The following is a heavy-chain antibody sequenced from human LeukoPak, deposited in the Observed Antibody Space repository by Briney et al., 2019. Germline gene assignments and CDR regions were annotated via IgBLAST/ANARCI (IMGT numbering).Heavy chain of an antibody. CDR3: VRGGPPTWS. J-gene: IGHJ5*02. CDR2: INDDGSDT. Sequence: GGSLRLSCAASGFTFKLYWMHWVRQVPGKRPVWVSRINDDGSDTIYADSVRGRFTISRDDAKNTVYLQMNNLRAEDTAVYYCVRGGPPTWSWGQGTLVTVSS. CDR1: GFTFKLYW. V-gene: IGHV3-74*01. D-gene: IGHD2-15*01.